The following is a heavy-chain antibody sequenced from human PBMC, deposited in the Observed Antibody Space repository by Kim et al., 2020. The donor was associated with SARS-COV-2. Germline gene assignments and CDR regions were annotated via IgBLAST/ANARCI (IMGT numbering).Heavy chain of an antibody. CDR1: GGSISSYY. CDR2: IYYSGST. Sequence: SETLSLTCTVSGGSISSYYWSWIRQPPGKGLEWIGDIYYSGSTNYNPSLKSRVTISVDTSKNQFSLKLSSVTAADTAVYYCARGGATVTTFDYWGQGTLVTVSS. V-gene: IGHV4-59*01. CDR3: ARGGATVTTFDY. J-gene: IGHJ4*02. D-gene: IGHD4-17*01.